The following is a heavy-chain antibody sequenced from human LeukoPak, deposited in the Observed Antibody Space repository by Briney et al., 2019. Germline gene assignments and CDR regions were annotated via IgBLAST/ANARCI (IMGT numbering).Heavy chain of an antibody. CDR2: ISAYNGNT. Sequence: ASVKVSCKASGYTFTSYGISWVRQAPGQGLELMGWISAYNGNTNYSRKLQGRVTMTTDTSTSTAYMELSRLRSDDTAVYYCARDETVTTGRHYYMDVWGKGTTVTVSS. J-gene: IGHJ6*03. D-gene: IGHD4-11*01. CDR1: GYTFTSYG. CDR3: ARDETVTTGRHYYMDV. V-gene: IGHV1-18*01.